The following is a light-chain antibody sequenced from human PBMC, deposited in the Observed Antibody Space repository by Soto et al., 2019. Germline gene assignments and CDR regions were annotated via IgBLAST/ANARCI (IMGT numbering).Light chain of an antibody. CDR3: QQYNNWPPYT. CDR1: QSVSSN. CDR2: GAS. J-gene: IGKJ2*01. V-gene: IGKV3-15*01. Sequence: IVMTQSPATLSVSPGERATLSCRASQSVSSNLAWYQQKPGQAPRLLIYGASTMATGIPARFSGSGSGTEFTLTICSLQSEDFAVYYCQQYNNWPPYTFGQGTKLEIK.